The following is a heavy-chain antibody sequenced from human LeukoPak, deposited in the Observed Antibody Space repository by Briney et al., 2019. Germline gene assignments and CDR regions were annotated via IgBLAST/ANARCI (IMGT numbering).Heavy chain of an antibody. Sequence: HSGRSLRLSCAASGFTFSTYGMHWVRQAPGKGLEWVAVISYAGGDKYYADSVKGRFTISRDNSKNTLYLQMNSLRAEDTAVYYCARESTTMVRGVIQHWGQGTLVTVSS. J-gene: IGHJ1*01. CDR3: ARESTTMVRGVIQH. V-gene: IGHV3-30*03. CDR2: ISYAGGDK. D-gene: IGHD3-10*01. CDR1: GFTFSTYG.